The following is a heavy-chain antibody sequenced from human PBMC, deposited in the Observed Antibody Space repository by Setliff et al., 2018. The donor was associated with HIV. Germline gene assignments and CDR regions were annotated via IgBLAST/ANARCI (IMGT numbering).Heavy chain of an antibody. CDR1: GYSFSDYY. CDR3: ASSRPPDDSSGYLDH. V-gene: IGHV1-2*02. D-gene: IGHD3-22*01. Sequence: ASVKVSCKASGYSFSDYYIHWVRQAPGHGFQWMGWISPKYGGTNYAQNFQGRVTMTRDTSISTAYMEMNSLRAEDTAIYYCASSRPPDDSSGYLDHWGQGTLVTVSS. J-gene: IGHJ4*01. CDR2: ISPKYGGT.